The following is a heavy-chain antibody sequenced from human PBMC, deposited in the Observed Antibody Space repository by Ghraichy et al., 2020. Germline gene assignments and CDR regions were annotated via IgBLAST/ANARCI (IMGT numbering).Heavy chain of an antibody. CDR1: GYTFTAYY. J-gene: IGHJ2*01. CDR2: INPDSGAT. D-gene: IGHD3-10*01. Sequence: ASVKVSCKASGYTFTAYYVHWVRQAPGQGLEWMGWINPDSGATHSPQKFQGRVTMTRATSISTAYMDLSRLRSDDTAVYFCARIMRGSSNFDLWGRGTQVTVSS. CDR3: ARIMRGSSNFDL. V-gene: IGHV1-2*02.